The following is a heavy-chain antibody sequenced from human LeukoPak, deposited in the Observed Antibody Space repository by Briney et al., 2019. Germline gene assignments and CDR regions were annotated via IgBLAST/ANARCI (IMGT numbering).Heavy chain of an antibody. Sequence: ASVKVSCKASGYTFTSYYMHWVRQAPGQGLEWMGIINPSGGSTSYAQKFQGRVTMTRDTSTNTVYMELNSLGSEDNGVYYCGRGDLIPIQGWQPQGGIDYWGQGPLVTVSS. V-gene: IGHV1-46*01. CDR3: GRGDLIPIQGWQPQGGIDY. CDR2: INPSGGST. J-gene: IGHJ4*02. D-gene: IGHD3-16*01. CDR1: GYTFTSYY.